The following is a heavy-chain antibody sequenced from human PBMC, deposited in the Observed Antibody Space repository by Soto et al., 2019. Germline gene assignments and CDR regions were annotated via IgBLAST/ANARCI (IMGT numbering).Heavy chain of an antibody. Sequence: SETLSLTCTVSGGSISSYYWSWIRQPPGKGLEWIGYIYYSGSTNYNPSLKSRVTISVDTSKNQFSLKLSSVTAADTAVYYCARAGVRGGNWFDPWGQGTLVTVSS. D-gene: IGHD3-10*01. CDR1: GGSISSYY. CDR2: IYYSGST. CDR3: ARAGVRGGNWFDP. J-gene: IGHJ5*02. V-gene: IGHV4-59*01.